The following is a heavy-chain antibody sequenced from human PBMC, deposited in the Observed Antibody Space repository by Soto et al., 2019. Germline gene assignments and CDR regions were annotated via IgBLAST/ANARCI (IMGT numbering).Heavy chain of an antibody. V-gene: IGHV1-24*01. CDR1: GYTLTELS. D-gene: IGHD4-17*01. Sequence: QVQLVQSGAEVKKPGASVKVSCKVSGYTLTELSMHWVRQAPGKGLEWMGGFDPEDGETIYAQKFQGRVXXTXDXFTDTAYMELSSLRSEDTAVYYCAAPNDYGDSSFDYWGQGTLVTVSS. CDR3: AAPNDYGDSSFDY. CDR2: FDPEDGET. J-gene: IGHJ4*02.